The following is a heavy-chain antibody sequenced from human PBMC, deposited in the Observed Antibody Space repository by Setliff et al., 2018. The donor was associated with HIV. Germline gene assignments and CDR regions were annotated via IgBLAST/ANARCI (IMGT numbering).Heavy chain of an antibody. V-gene: IGHV1-3*01. D-gene: IGHD5-12*01. Sequence: ASVKVSCKASGYTFTSNAIHWVRLAPGQSLEWMGWIDAGNGDTKYSQNFQGRVTITGDTSASTAYMELSSLRSEDTAVYYCARGVYSGYEPWGQGTLVTVSS. CDR1: GYTFTSNA. CDR3: ARGVYSGYEP. CDR2: IDAGNGDT. J-gene: IGHJ5*02.